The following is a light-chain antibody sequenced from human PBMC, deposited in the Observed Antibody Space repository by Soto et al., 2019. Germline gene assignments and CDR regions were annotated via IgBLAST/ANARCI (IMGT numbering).Light chain of an antibody. CDR2: GAY. CDR3: QQYNNFRT. J-gene: IGKJ1*01. CDR1: QSVSSN. V-gene: IGKV3-15*01. Sequence: EIVMTQSPATLSVSPGERATLSCRASQSVSSNLAWYQQKPGQAPRLLIYGAYTRANGIPARFSCSGSGTEFTLTISSLQSEDVAVYYCQQYNNFRTFGQGTKVEIK.